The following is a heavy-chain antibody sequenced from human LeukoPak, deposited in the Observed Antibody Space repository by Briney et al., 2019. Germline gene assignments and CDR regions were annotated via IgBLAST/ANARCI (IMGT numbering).Heavy chain of an antibody. CDR2: MNNSGSTI. Sequence: GGSLRLSCAASGFTFSDYYMSWIRQAPGKGLEWVSYMNNSGSTIDYADSLRGRFTISRDNAKNTLYLQMNSMRAEDTAVYYCARAYYYDSSGRPFDYWGQGTLVTVYS. V-gene: IGHV3-11*04. CDR3: ARAYYYDSSGRPFDY. J-gene: IGHJ4*02. D-gene: IGHD3-22*01. CDR1: GFTFSDYY.